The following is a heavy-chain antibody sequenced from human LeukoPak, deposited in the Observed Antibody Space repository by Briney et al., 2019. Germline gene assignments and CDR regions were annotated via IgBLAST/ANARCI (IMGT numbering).Heavy chain of an antibody. D-gene: IGHD5-18*01. Sequence: PGGSLRLSCAASGFTFDDYAMHWVRHAPGKGLEWVSGISWNSGSIGYADSVKGRFTISRDNAKNSLYLQMNSLRAEDTAVYYCGRAADGYNYGRFDYWGQGALVTVSS. CDR2: ISWNSGSI. J-gene: IGHJ4*02. CDR1: GFTFDDYA. CDR3: GRAADGYNYGRFDY. V-gene: IGHV3-9*01.